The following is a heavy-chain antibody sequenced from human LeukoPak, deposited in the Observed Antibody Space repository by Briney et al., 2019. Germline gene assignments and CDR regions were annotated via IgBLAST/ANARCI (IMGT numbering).Heavy chain of an antibody. CDR2: VSAYNSNT. J-gene: IGHJ4*02. V-gene: IGHV1-18*01. CDR1: GYTFTSYG. CDR3: ARDLTYCSGGSCYSVRPLFDY. D-gene: IGHD2-15*01. Sequence: APVKVSCKSSGYTFTSYGISWMRQAPGQGLEWMGWVSAYNSNTNYAQKLQDRVTMTTATSTSTAYMELRSLRSDDSAVYYCARDLTYCSGGSCYSVRPLFDYWGQGTLVTVSS.